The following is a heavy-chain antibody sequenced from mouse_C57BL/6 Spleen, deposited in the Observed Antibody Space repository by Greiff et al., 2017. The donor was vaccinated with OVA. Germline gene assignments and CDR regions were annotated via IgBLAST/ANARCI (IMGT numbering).Heavy chain of an antibody. CDR2: IYPGDGDT. CDR1: GYAFSSSW. J-gene: IGHJ1*03. D-gene: IGHD1-1*01. Sequence: QVHVKQSGPELVKPGASVKISCKASGYAFSSSWMNWVKQRPGKGLEWIGRIYPGDGDTNYNGKFKGKATLTADKSSSTAYMQLSSLTSEDSAVYFCARSPGDYYGSSYWYFDVWGTGTTVTVSS. CDR3: ARSPGDYYGSSYWYFDV. V-gene: IGHV1-82*01.